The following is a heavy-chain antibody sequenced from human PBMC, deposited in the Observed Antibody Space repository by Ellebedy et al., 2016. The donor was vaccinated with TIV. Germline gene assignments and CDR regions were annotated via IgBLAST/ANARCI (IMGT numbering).Heavy chain of an antibody. J-gene: IGHJ5*02. V-gene: IGHV3-23*01. CDR1: GFTFSSYA. CDR2: ISGSGGST. D-gene: IGHD1-20*01. CDR3: AKGGYNWKGGFDP. Sequence: GGSLRLXXAASGFTFSSYAMSWVRQAPGKGLEWVSAISGSGGSTYYADSVKGRFTISRDNSKNTLYLQMNSLRAEDTAVYYCAKGGYNWKGGFDPWGQGTLVTVSS.